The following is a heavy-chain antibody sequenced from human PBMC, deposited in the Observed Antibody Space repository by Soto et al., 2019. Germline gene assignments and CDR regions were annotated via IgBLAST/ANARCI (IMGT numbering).Heavy chain of an antibody. CDR1: GFTFSTYT. Sequence: EVQLLESGGGLVQPGGSLRLSCVASGFTFSTYTMSWVRQAPGKGLERVSVISGSAGSSGPSYADSVKGRFSTSRDNARNTLYLQMNSLRGEDTAMYYCAKARCSTANCYVPEYWGQGTRVTVSS. D-gene: IGHD2-2*01. J-gene: IGHJ4*02. CDR3: AKARCSTANCYVPEY. V-gene: IGHV3-23*01. CDR2: ISGSAGSSGP.